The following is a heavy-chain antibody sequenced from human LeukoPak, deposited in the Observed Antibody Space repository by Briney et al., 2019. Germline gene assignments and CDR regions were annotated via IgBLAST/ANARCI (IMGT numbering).Heavy chain of an antibody. J-gene: IGHJ6*02. CDR3: ARPDSSSWYGDYYYGMDV. D-gene: IGHD6-13*01. V-gene: IGHV3-30-3*01. CDR1: GYTFTSYA. Sequence: SCKASGYTFTSYAMHWVRQAPGKGLEWVAVISYDGSNKYYADSVKGRFTTSIDNSKNTLYLQMNSLRAEDTAVYYCARPDSSSWYGDYYYGMDVWGQGTTVTVSS. CDR2: ISYDGSNK.